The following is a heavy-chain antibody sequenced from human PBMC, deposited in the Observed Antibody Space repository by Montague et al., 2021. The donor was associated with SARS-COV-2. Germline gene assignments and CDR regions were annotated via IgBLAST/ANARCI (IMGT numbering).Heavy chain of an antibody. V-gene: IGHV4-59*01. Sequence: SETLSLTCTVSGGSISSNYWNWIWQPPGKGLELIGFSYYSGSTNYNPSLKSRVTISVDTSKNQFSLKLRSVTAADTAVYYCARDSRTDFDWLFPDSGSYYYYVDVWGKGTMVTVSS. CDR3: ARDSRTDFDWLFPDSGSYYYYVDV. D-gene: IGHD3-9*01. CDR2: SYYSGST. J-gene: IGHJ6*03. CDR1: GGSISSNY.